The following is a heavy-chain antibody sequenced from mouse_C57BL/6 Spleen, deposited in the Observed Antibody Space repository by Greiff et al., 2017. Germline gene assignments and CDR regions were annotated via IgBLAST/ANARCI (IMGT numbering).Heavy chain of an antibody. D-gene: IGHD2-4*01. V-gene: IGHV1-80*01. Sequence: QVQLKQSGAELVKPGASVKISCKASGYAFSSYWMNWVKQRPGKGLEWIGQIYPGDGDTNYNGKFKGKATLTADKSSSTAYMQLSSLTSEDSAVYFCARGSNSIYYDYDGDYWGQGTTLTVSS. CDR1: GYAFSSYW. CDR2: IYPGDGDT. J-gene: IGHJ2*01. CDR3: ARGSNSIYYDYDGDY.